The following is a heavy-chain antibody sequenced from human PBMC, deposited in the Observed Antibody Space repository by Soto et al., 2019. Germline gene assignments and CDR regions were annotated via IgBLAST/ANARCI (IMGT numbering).Heavy chain of an antibody. J-gene: IGHJ6*04. V-gene: IGHV1-18*01. D-gene: IGHD2-21*02. CDR1: GYTFNSYG. CDR3: ARDLIAGVTARLADGMDV. CDR2: ISAYNGNT. Sequence: QVQLVQSGAEVKEPGASVKVSCKASGYTFNSYGINWVRQAPGQGLEWMGRISAYNGNTNYAQKFQGRVTMTTDTTTSTAYMELRSLRSDDTAVYYCARDLIAGVTARLADGMDVWGKGTTVTVSS.